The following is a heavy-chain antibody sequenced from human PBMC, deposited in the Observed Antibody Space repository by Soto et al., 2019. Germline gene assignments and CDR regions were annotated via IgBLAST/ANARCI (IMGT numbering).Heavy chain of an antibody. CDR3: ARSYSYGYHIDY. CDR1: GYSFTTYW. D-gene: IGHD5-18*01. CDR2: IFPADSDT. V-gene: IGHV5-51*01. Sequence: GESLKISCKGSGYSFTTYWIGWVRQMPGKGLEWMGIIFPADSDTRYSPSFQGQVTISADKSVSTAFLQWSSLKASDTAIYYCARSYSYGYHIDYWGQGTLVTVSS. J-gene: IGHJ4*02.